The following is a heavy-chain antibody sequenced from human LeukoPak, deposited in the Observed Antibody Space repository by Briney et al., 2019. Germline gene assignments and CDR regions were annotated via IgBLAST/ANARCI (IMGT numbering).Heavy chain of an antibody. CDR2: INLRGGTT. D-gene: IGHD3-22*01. V-gene: IGHV1-46*01. Sequence: GASVKVSCKASEYIFTSYYTHWARQAPGQGPEWMGIINLRGGTTTYAQKFQGRVTMTRDTSTSTVYMELSSLRSDDTAVYYCARAGAAHKYYYDSSGLHLWGRGTLVTVSS. CDR1: EYIFTSYY. CDR3: ARAGAAHKYYYDSSGLHL. J-gene: IGHJ2*01.